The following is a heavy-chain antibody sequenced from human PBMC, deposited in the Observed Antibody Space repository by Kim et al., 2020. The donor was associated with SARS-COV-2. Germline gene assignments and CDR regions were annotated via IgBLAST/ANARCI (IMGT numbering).Heavy chain of an antibody. D-gene: IGHD3-10*01. V-gene: IGHV3-43*02. CDR3: AKDFGPGS. CDR2: ISGDGHSL. Sequence: GGSLRLSCAASGFAFDDYAMHWVRQAPGKGLEWVSFISGDGHSLNYTDSVKGRFTISRDNSKNSLYLQMNSLRTEDTAFYYCAKDFGPGSWGQGTLVTVSS. CDR1: GFAFDDYA. J-gene: IGHJ4*02.